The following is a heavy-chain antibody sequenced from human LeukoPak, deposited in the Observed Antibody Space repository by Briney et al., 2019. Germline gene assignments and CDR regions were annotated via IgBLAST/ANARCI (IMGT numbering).Heavy chain of an antibody. CDR3: AREDYGDYIGY. D-gene: IGHD4-17*01. Sequence: SETLSLTCTVSGGSISSSSYYWGWIRQPPGKGLEWIGSIYYSGSTYYNPSLKSRVTISVDTSKNQFSLKLGSVTAADTAVYYCAREDYGDYIGYWGQGTLVTVSS. CDR1: GGSISSSSYY. CDR2: IYYSGST. J-gene: IGHJ4*02. V-gene: IGHV4-39*02.